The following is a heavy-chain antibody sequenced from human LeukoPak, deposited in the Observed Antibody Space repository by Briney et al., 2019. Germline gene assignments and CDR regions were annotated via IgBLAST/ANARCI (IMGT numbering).Heavy chain of an antibody. CDR1: GYTFTGYY. V-gene: IGHV1-2*02. J-gene: IGHJ3*02. CDR2: INPSSGGT. D-gene: IGHD3-3*01. Sequence: GASVKVSCKASGYTFTGYYMHWVRQAPGQGLEWMGWINPSSGGTNYAQKFQGRVTMTRDTSISTAYMELSRLRSDDRAVYYCARLTYYDFWRGYNYAFDIWGQGTMVTVSS. CDR3: ARLTYYDFWRGYNYAFDI.